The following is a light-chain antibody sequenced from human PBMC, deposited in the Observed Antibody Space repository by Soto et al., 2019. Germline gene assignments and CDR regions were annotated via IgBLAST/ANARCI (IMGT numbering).Light chain of an antibody. V-gene: IGLV2-23*02. CDR3: CSYAGTVAYV. CDR2: EVN. CDR1: SSDVGSYNL. J-gene: IGLJ1*01. Sequence: QSVLTQPASVSGSPGQSITISCPGTSSDVGSYNLVSWYQQLPGKAPKVIICEVNKRPSGVSYRFSGSKSGNTASLTISGLQTEDEADYYCCSYAGTVAYVFGTGTKVTVL.